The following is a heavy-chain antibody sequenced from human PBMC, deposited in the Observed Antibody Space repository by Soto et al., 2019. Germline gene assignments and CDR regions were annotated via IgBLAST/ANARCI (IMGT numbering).Heavy chain of an antibody. D-gene: IGHD6-13*01. CDR2: IIPIFGTA. CDR3: VWDSAAGTPNPYGMDV. V-gene: IGHV1-69*13. CDR1: GGTFSSYA. Sequence: ASVKVSCKASGGTFSSYAISWVRHAPGQGLEWMGGIIPIFGTANYAQKFQGRVTITADESTSTAYMELSSLRSEDTAVYYCVWDSAAGTPNPYGMDVWGQGTTVTVSS. J-gene: IGHJ6*02.